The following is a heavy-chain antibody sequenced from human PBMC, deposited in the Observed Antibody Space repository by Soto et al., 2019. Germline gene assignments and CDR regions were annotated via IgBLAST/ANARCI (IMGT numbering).Heavy chain of an antibody. V-gene: IGHV4-61*01. CDR1: GGSVSSGSYY. CDR2: IYYSGST. Sequence: QVQLQESGPGLVKPSETLSLTCTVSGGSVSSGSYYWSWIRQPPGKGLEWIGYIYYSGSTNYNPSLKRRVTIAVDTSKNQFSLKLSSVTAADTAVYYCARGSDMVRGVGYYYYYGMDVWGQGTTVTVSS. J-gene: IGHJ6*02. CDR3: ARGSDMVRGVGYYYYYGMDV. D-gene: IGHD3-10*01.